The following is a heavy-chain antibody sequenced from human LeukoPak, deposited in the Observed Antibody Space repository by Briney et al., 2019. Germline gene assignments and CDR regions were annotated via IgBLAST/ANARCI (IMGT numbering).Heavy chain of an antibody. J-gene: IGHJ4*02. CDR1: GLTFSNYY. CDR2: ISTTSSTT. V-gene: IGHV3-48*02. CDR3: AGTVWGATTPYFEY. D-gene: IGHD1-26*01. Sequence: GGSLRLSCVASGLTFSNYYMNWVRQAPGKGLEWVSYISTTSSTTYYADSVKGRSTISGDNAKNSLYLQMNSLRDEDTAVYYCAGTVWGATTPYFEYWGQGTLVTVSS.